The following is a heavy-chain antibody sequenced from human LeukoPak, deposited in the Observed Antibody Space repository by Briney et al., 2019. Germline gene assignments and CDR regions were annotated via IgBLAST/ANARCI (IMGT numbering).Heavy chain of an antibody. CDR3: AKDKVGANLRYYFDY. Sequence: PGGSLRLSCAASGFTFSSYGMHWVRQAPGKGLEWVAFIRYDGSNKYYADSVKGRFTISRDNSKNTLYLQMNSLRAEDTAVYYCAKDKVGANLRYYFDYWGQGTLVTVSS. V-gene: IGHV3-30*02. J-gene: IGHJ4*02. CDR2: IRYDGSNK. D-gene: IGHD1-26*01. CDR1: GFTFSSYG.